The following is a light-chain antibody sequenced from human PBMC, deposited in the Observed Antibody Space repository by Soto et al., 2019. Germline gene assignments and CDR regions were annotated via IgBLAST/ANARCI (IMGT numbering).Light chain of an antibody. V-gene: IGLV1-40*01. CDR3: QSYDNSLSGHVI. Sequence: QPVLTQPPSVSGAPGQRVTISCTGSSSNIGAGYDVHWYQQLPGTAPKVLIYGDINRPSGVPDRFSGSKSGTSASLAITGLQAEDEADYYCQSYDNSLSGHVIFGEGTKLTVL. CDR1: SSNIGAGYD. J-gene: IGLJ2*01. CDR2: GDI.